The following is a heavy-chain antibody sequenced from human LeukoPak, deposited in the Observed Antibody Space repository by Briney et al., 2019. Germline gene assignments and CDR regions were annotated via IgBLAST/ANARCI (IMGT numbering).Heavy chain of an antibody. CDR2: INPSSGST. Sequence: ASVKVSCKASGYPFTNYYMNWVRQAPGQGLEWMGIINPSSGSTSYAQKFQGRVTMTRDTSTSTAYMELYSLKSEDTAVYFCARASPQYDSSGWGARVDAFDIWGQGTMVTVSS. CDR1: GYPFTNYY. J-gene: IGHJ3*02. V-gene: IGHV1-46*01. D-gene: IGHD3-22*01. CDR3: ARASPQYDSSGWGARVDAFDI.